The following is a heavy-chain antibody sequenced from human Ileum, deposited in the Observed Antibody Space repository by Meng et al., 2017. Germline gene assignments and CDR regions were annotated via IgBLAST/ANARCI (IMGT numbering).Heavy chain of an antibody. D-gene: IGHD4-11*01. J-gene: IGHJ4*02. CDR1: GYTFIDYY. V-gene: IGHV1-2*02. CDR3: ARATLTTSYSFDF. CDR2: LSPNSGDT. Sequence: ASVKVSCKASGYTFIDYYMPWVRQAPGQGPEWMGWLSPNSGDTNYAQKFRGSVTMTRDTSISTIYLDLSSLTSEETAVYYCARATLTTSYSFDFWGQGTLVTVSS.